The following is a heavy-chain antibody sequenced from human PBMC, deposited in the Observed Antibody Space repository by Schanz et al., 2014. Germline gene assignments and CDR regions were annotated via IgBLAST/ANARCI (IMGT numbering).Heavy chain of an antibody. CDR1: GFNVSKSY. D-gene: IGHD1-1*01. CDR2: IYKSGSA. V-gene: IGHV3-66*02. Sequence: EVQVVESGGGLVQPGGSLRLSCVASGFNVSKSYVSWVRQAPGKGLEWVSLIYKSGSAFYADSVKGRLTISRDNSKNTVYLEMNRLRTEDTALYYCARDSAGTTFGVLDSWGQGTLATVSS. J-gene: IGHJ4*02. CDR3: ARDSAGTTFGVLDS.